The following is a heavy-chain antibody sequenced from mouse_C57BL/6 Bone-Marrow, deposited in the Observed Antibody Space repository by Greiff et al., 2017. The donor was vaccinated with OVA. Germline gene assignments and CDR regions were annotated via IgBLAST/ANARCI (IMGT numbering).Heavy chain of an antibody. Sequence: EVMLVESGGGLVQPGDSLSLSCAASGFTFTNYYMSWVRQPPGKALEWLAFIRNKPNGSTTEYSASVKGRFTISRDNSQSILYLQMNALRAEYSSTYFCARYKGIVAVDSFDYWGQGTALTVSS. V-gene: IGHV7-3*01. CDR1: GFTFTNYY. CDR2: IRNKPNGSTT. CDR3: ARYKGIVAVDSFDY. J-gene: IGHJ2*01. D-gene: IGHD1-1*01.